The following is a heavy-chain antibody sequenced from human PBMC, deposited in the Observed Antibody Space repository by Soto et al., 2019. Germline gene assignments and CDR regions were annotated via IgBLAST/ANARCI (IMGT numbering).Heavy chain of an antibody. D-gene: IGHD3-16*01. CDR2: IDPGDSET. V-gene: IGHV5-10-1*01. CDR1: GYNFTSHW. CDR3: ARRSYAYSP. J-gene: IGHJ5*02. Sequence: PGESLKISCKGSGYNFTSHWISWVRQMPGKGLEWMGRIDPGDSETNYSPSFQGHVTISVDKSISTAYLQWTSLKASDTAMYYCARRSYAYSPWGQGTLVTVSS.